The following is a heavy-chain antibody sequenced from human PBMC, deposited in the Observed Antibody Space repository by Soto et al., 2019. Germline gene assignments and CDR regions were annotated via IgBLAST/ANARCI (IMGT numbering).Heavy chain of an antibody. V-gene: IGHV3-30*18. Sequence: QVQLVESGGGVVQPGRSLRLSCEASGFTFSSYGMHWARQAPGKGLEWPAVISYDGVYKYFADSVKGRFTVSRDNSKNTLYLQMNSLRAEDTAVYFCAKDLSVVGATAFDYWGQGTLVTVSS. J-gene: IGHJ4*02. CDR1: GFTFSSYG. CDR3: AKDLSVVGATAFDY. CDR2: ISYDGVYK. D-gene: IGHD1-26*01.